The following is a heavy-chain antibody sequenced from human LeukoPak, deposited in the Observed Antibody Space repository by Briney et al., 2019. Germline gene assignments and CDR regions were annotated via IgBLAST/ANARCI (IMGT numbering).Heavy chain of an antibody. CDR1: GFTFDDYT. CDR2: ISWDGGST. D-gene: IGHD3-10*01. Sequence: PGGSLRLSCAASGFTFDDYTMHWVRQAPGKGLEWVSLISWDGGSTYYADSVKGRFTISRDNSKNSLYLQMNSLRTEDTALYYCAKDSSITMVRGVIGSYDYWGQGTLVTVSS. CDR3: AKDSSITMVRGVIGSYDY. J-gene: IGHJ4*02. V-gene: IGHV3-43*01.